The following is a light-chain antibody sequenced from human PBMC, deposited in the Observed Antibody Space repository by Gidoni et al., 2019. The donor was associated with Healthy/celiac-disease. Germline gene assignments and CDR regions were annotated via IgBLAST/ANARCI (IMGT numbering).Light chain of an antibody. CDR3: QQRSNWPLT. V-gene: IGKV3-11*01. CDR1: QSVRSY. J-gene: IGKJ4*01. CDR2: DAS. Sequence: ELVLTQSTATLSLSPGERATLSCRASQSVRSYLAWYQQKPGQAPRLLIYDASNRATGIPARFSGSGSGTAFTLTISSLEPEDFAVYYCQQRSNWPLTFGGGTKVEIK.